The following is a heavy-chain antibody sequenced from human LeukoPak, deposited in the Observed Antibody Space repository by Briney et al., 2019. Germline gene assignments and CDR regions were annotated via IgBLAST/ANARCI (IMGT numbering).Heavy chain of an antibody. CDR2: INTNTGNP. D-gene: IGHD2-2*01. CDR1: GYTFTSYA. V-gene: IGHV7-4-1*01. J-gene: IGHJ5*02. Sequence: ASVKVSFTASGYTFTSYAMNWVRQAPGQGLEWMGWINTNTGNPTYAQGFTGRFVFSLDTSVSTAYLQIGSLKAEDTAVYYCARGVVPAAPEDWFDPWGQGTLVTVSS. CDR3: ARGVVPAAPEDWFDP.